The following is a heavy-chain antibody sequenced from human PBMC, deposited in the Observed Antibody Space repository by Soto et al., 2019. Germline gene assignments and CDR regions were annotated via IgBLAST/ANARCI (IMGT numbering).Heavy chain of an antibody. Sequence: VGSLRLSCVASGFSFSSYGIHWVRQAPGRGLEWVAVVSSDGNTKYYAESVKGRFTISRDNSKNTLYLQMDSLRPADTAVYYCAKEIAVAGDFDYWGHGTLVTVSS. CDR2: VSSDGNTK. CDR1: GFSFSSYG. D-gene: IGHD6-19*01. J-gene: IGHJ4*01. CDR3: AKEIAVAGDFDY. V-gene: IGHV3-30*18.